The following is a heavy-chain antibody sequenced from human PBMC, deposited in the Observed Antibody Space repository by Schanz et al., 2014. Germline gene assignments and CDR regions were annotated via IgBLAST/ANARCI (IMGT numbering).Heavy chain of an antibody. J-gene: IGHJ4*02. CDR3: AKDGRLPYYGTGSDFDY. D-gene: IGHD3-22*01. CDR2: SRSKPNNYAT. Sequence: EVKLVESGGGLVQPGGSLRLSCAASGFTFSDHFMDWVRQAPGKGLEWVGHSRSKPNNYATEYAASMKGRFTISRDDSKNTTYLQMNSLRAGDTAVYYCAKDGRLPYYGTGSDFDYWGQGTLVAGSS. CDR1: GFTFSDHF. V-gene: IGHV3-72*01.